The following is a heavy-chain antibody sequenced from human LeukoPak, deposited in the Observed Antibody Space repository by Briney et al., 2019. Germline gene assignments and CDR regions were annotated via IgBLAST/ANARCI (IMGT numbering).Heavy chain of an antibody. V-gene: IGHV3-7*01. Sequence: GGSLRLSCAASGFTFSDYWMSWVRQAPGKGLEWLANIKEDGSEKHYVDSVKGRFTISRDNAEKSLYLQMNSLRAEDTAVYYCATNWNYRFDYWGQGILVTVSS. CDR2: IKEDGSEK. CDR3: ATNWNYRFDY. CDR1: GFTFSDYW. J-gene: IGHJ4*02. D-gene: IGHD1-7*01.